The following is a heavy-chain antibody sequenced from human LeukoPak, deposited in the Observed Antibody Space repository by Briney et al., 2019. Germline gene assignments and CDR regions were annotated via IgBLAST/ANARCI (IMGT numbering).Heavy chain of an antibody. CDR3: SRDRGVRPAAGGPRHYFDY. CDR2: IKQDGSEK. CDR1: GFTFSSYW. Sequence: GGSLRLSCAASGFTFSSYWMSWVRQAPGKGLEWVANIKQDGSEKYYVDSVKGRFTISRDNAKNSLYLQMNSLRAEDTAVYYCSRDRGVRPAAGGPRHYFDYWGQGTLVTVSS. J-gene: IGHJ4*02. D-gene: IGHD6-13*01. V-gene: IGHV3-7*01.